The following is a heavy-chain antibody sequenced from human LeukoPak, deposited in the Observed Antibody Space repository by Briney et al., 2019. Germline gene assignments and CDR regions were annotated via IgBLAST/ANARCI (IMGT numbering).Heavy chain of an antibody. J-gene: IGHJ6*02. V-gene: IGHV1-69*04. CDR3: ARGYSSSWYEPPFGMDV. Sequence: SVKVSCKASGGTFSSYAISWVRQAPGQGLEWMGRIIPILGIANYAQKFQGRVTITADKSTSPAYMELSSLRSEDTAVYYCARGYSSSWYEPPFGMDVWGQGTTVTVSS. CDR1: GGTFSSYA. D-gene: IGHD6-13*01. CDR2: IIPILGIA.